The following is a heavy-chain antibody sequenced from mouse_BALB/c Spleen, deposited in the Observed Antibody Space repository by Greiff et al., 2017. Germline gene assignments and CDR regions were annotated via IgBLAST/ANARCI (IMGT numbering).Heavy chain of an antibody. Sequence: VQLQQSGAELVKPGASVKLSCKASGYTFTSYWMHWVKQRPGQGLEWIGEIDPSDSYTNYNQKFKGKATLTVDKSSSTAYMQLSSLTSEDSAVYYCARRAYRYDVRDAMDYWGQGTSVTVSS. D-gene: IGHD2-14*01. CDR2: IDPSDSYT. CDR1: GYTFTSYW. V-gene: IGHV1-69*02. CDR3: ARRAYRYDVRDAMDY. J-gene: IGHJ4*01.